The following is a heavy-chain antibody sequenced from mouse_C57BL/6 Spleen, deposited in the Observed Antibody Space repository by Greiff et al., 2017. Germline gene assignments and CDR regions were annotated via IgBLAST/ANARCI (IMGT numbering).Heavy chain of an antibody. Sequence: QVQLQQPGAELVMPGASVKLSCKASGYTFTSYWMHWVKQRPGQGLEWIGEIDPSDSYTNYNQKFKGKSTLTVDKSSSTAYMQLSSLTSEDAAVYYCARRWITTVEYYFDYWGQGTTLTVSS. CDR1: GYTFTSYW. D-gene: IGHD1-1*01. V-gene: IGHV1-69*01. CDR3: ARRWITTVEYYFDY. J-gene: IGHJ2*01. CDR2: IDPSDSYT.